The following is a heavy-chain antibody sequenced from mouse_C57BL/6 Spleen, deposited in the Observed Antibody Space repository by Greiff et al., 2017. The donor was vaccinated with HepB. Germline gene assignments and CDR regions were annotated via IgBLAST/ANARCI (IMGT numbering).Heavy chain of an antibody. Sequence: QVQLKQPGAELVKPGASVKMSCKASGYTFTSYWITWVKQRPGQGLEWIGDIYPGSGSTNYNEKFKSKATLTVDTSSSTAYMQLSSLTAEDSAVYYCARAREKRGDYWGQGTTLTVSS. CDR1: GYTFTSYW. CDR3: ARAREKRGDY. V-gene: IGHV1-55*01. J-gene: IGHJ2*01. CDR2: IYPGSGST.